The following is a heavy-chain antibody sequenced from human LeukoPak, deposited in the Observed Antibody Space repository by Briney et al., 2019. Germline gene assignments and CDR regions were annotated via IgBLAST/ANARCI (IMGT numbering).Heavy chain of an antibody. Sequence: SQTLSLTCTFSGGSISSGGYYWSWIRQHPGKGLEWIGYIYYSGSTYYNPSLKSRVTISVDTSKNQFSLKLSSVTAADTAVYYCAREVVGAELYYFDYWGQGTLVTVSS. V-gene: IGHV4-31*03. D-gene: IGHD2-15*01. J-gene: IGHJ4*02. CDR1: GGSISSGGYY. CDR3: AREVVGAELYYFDY. CDR2: IYYSGST.